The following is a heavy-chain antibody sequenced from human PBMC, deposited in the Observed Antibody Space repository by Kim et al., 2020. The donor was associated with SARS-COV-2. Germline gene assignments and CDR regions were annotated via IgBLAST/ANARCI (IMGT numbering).Heavy chain of an antibody. J-gene: IGHJ4*02. D-gene: IGHD4-17*01. CDR3: ATSPTVPKSE. CDR1: GFTFSSSG. V-gene: IGHV3-30*03. Sequence: GGSLRLSCAASGFTFSSSGMHWVRQAPGKGLEWVAVISYDGSHQYYEDSVKGRFTISRDNCKSTLYLQMDSLRTEDTAVYYCATSPTVPKSEWGQGTLVTVS. CDR2: ISYDGSHQ.